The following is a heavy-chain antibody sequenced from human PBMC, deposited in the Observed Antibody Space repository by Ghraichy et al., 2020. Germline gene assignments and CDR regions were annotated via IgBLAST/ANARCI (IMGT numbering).Heavy chain of an antibody. D-gene: IGHD6-19*01. CDR3: ARVPPTNGWYLCLLDY. CDR2: ISSDGSDK. Sequence: GGSLRLSCAASGFTFSSYGMHWVRQAPGKGLEWVAVISSDGSDKYYADSMKGRFTISRDNSKNTLYLQMDSLRTEDTAVYYCARVPPTNGWYLCLLDYWGQGTLVTVSS. CDR1: GFTFSSYG. V-gene: IGHV3-30*03. J-gene: IGHJ4*02.